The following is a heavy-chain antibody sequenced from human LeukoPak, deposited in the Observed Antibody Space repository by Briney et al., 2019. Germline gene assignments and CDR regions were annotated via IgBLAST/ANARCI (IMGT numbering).Heavy chain of an antibody. CDR3: ARVVDGFAFDI. D-gene: IGHD5-24*01. CDR1: GFTFSSYS. Sequence: GGSLRLSCAASGFTFSSYSMNWVRQAPGKGLEWVSSISSSSSYIYYADSVKGRFTISRDNAKNSLYLQMNSLRAEDTAVYYCARVVDGFAFDIWGQGTMVTVSS. CDR2: ISSSSSYI. J-gene: IGHJ3*02. V-gene: IGHV3-21*04.